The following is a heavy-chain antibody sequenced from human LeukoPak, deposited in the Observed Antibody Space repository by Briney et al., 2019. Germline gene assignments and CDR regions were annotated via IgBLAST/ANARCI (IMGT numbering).Heavy chain of an antibody. J-gene: IGHJ4*03. CDR3: ARDVPREYYYDSSGHWDY. V-gene: IGHV1-69*05. Sequence: ASVKVSCKASGGTFSSYAISWVRQAPGQGLEWMGRIIPIFGTANYAQKFQGRVTITTDESTSTAYMELSSLRSEDTAVYCCARDVPREYYYDSSGHWDYWGQGTLVTVSS. D-gene: IGHD3-22*01. CDR1: GGTFSSYA. CDR2: IIPIFGTA.